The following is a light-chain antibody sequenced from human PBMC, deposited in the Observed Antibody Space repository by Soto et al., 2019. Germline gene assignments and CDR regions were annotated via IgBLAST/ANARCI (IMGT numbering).Light chain of an antibody. V-gene: IGKV3-15*01. Sequence: AHAETATLSCRASQTVRNNYLAWYQQTPGQAPRLLLYDASSRATGIPARFSGSGSGAECTLTISCRQSAEDAVYYCQQYNNRTPLTFGGGTKVDVK. CDR2: DAS. CDR3: QQYNNRTPLT. CDR1: QTVRNN. J-gene: IGKJ4*02.